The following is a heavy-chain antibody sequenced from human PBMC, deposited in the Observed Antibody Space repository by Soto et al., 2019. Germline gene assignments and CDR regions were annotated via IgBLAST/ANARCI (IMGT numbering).Heavy chain of an antibody. CDR3: ARAIGDYEGHYYFFYMDV. D-gene: IGHD4-17*01. Sequence: QVQLLQSEAELKKPGSSMKLSCTTSGYTFTTHGVSWVRQAPGQGLEWMGWISPKTGNTNFDLKFHGRLPMTTDTSTSTAYMELRSLTSDDTAIYECARAIGDYEGHYYFFYMDVWGRGTTVTVSS. CDR1: GYTFTTHG. J-gene: IGHJ6*03. CDR2: ISPKTGNT. V-gene: IGHV1-18*04.